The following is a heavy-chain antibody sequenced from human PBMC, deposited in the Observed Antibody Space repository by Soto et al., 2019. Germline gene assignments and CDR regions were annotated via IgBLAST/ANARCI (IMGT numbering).Heavy chain of an antibody. CDR3: ASYCSGGSCPYAEYFQH. CDR1: GGTFSSYA. V-gene: IGHV1-69*06. D-gene: IGHD2-15*01. Sequence: SVKVSCKASGGTFSSYAISWVRQAPGQGLEWMGGIIPIFGTANYAQKFQGRVTITADKSTSTAYMELSSLRSEDTAVYYCASYCSGGSCPYAEYFQHWGQGTLVTVSS. J-gene: IGHJ1*01. CDR2: IIPIFGTA.